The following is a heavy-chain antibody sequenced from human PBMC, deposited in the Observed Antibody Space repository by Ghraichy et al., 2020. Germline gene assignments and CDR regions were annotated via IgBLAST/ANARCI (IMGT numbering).Heavy chain of an antibody. V-gene: IGHV4-61*02. J-gene: IGHJ4*02. D-gene: IGHD3-3*01. CDR3: ARGLPHYDFWI. CDR1: GGSISSGSYY. Sequence: SETLSLTCTVSGGSISSGSYYWSWIRQPAGKGLEWIGRIYTSGSTNYNPSLKSRVTISVDTSKNQFSLKLSSVTAADTAVYYCARGLPHYDFWIWGQGTLVTVSS. CDR2: IYTSGST.